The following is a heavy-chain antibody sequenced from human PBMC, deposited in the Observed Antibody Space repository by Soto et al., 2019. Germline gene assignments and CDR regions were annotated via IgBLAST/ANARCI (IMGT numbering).Heavy chain of an antibody. CDR3: ARSCFGVVNPAPKDHYYGMDV. V-gene: IGHV3-33*01. CDR1: RFTFSSYG. CDR2: IWNDGSNK. Sequence: QVQLVESGGGVVQPGRSLRLSCAASRFTFSSYGMHWVRQAPGKGLEWVAFIWNDGSNKYYEDSVKGRFTISRDNSKNTLYLQMKSLRAEDTAVYYCARSCFGVVNPAPKDHYYGMDVWGQGTTVTVSS. J-gene: IGHJ6*02. D-gene: IGHD3-3*01.